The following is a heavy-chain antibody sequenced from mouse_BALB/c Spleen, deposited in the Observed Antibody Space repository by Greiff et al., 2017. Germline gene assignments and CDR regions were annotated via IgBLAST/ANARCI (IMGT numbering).Heavy chain of an antibody. J-gene: IGHJ3*01. CDR2: IDPENGDT. CDR1: GFNFTDYY. D-gene: IGHD1-2*01. V-gene: IGHV14-4*02. Sequence: VQLQQSGAELVRSGASVKLSCTASGFNFTDYYMHWVKQRPEQGLEWIGWIDPENGDTEYAPKFQGKATMTADTSSNTAYLQLSSLTSEDTAVYCCNGPLPATATRAWFAYWGQGTLVTVSA. CDR3: NGPLPATATRAWFAY.